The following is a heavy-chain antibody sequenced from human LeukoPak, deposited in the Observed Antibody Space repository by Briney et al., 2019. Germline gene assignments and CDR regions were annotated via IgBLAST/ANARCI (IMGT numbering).Heavy chain of an antibody. CDR1: GFTFSSYS. CDR2: ISSSSSYI. D-gene: IGHD2-15*01. J-gene: IGHJ4*02. CDR3: AKAPVTSCRGAFCYPFDY. V-gene: IGHV3-21*01. Sequence: PGGSLRLSCAASGFTFSSYSMNWVRQAPGKGLEWVSSISSSSSYIYYADSLKGRFTISRDNAKNSLYLQMNSLRAEDTAVYYCAKAPVTSCRGAFCYPFDYWGRGTLVTVSS.